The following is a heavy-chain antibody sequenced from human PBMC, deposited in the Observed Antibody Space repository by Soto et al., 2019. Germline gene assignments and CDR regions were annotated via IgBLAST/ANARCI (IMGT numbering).Heavy chain of an antibody. CDR3: ARTDAYNSSFFDS. D-gene: IGHD6-6*01. CDR1: GGSVNSAY. J-gene: IGHJ4*02. V-gene: IGHV4-31*03. CDR2: IYHTGRT. Sequence: QVQLQEMGPGLVNPSQTLTISCTVSGGSVNSAYWSWIRQLPGKGLEWMGNIYHTGRTFYNPSVKSRVAISIGTSKPLFSLKVRSVTAADTAVYYCARTDAYNSSFFDSWGQGTVVTVSS.